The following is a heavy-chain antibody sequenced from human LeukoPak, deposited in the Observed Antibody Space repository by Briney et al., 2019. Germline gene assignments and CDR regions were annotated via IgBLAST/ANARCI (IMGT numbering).Heavy chain of an antibody. D-gene: IGHD2-21*01. CDR2: INHSGST. V-gene: IGHV4-34*01. CDR3: ARALLRRYNY. J-gene: IGHJ4*02. Sequence: IPSETLSLTCAVYGGSFSGYYWSWIRQPPGKGLEWIGEINHSGSTNYNPSLKSRVTISVDTSKNQFSLMLSSTTAADTAVYYCARALLRRYNYWGQGTLVTVSS. CDR1: GGSFSGYY.